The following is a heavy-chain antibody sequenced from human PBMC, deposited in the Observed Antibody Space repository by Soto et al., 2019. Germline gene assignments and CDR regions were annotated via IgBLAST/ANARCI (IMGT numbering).Heavy chain of an antibody. Sequence: QLQLQESGPGLVKPSETLSLTCTVSGGSISSSGYYWGWIRQPPGKGMEWIGSIYYSGSTYYNPSLKSRVTISVDTSKNQFSLKLSSVTAADTAVYYCARLPNLFLKDYYYYGMDVWGQGTTVTVSS. CDR2: IYYSGST. V-gene: IGHV4-39*01. J-gene: IGHJ6*02. CDR3: ARLPNLFLKDYYYYGMDV. CDR1: GGSISSSGYY.